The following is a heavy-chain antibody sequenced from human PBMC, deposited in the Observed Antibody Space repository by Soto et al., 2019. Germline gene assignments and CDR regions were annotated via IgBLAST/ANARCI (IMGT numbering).Heavy chain of an antibody. Sequence: SETLSLTCTVSGGSVSSGGYYWSWIRQPPGKGLEWIGYVYYSGSTKYNPSLKSQVTISVDTPKNQFSLKLSSVTAADTAVYYCARIVGYCSSSSCKDFDYWGQGTQVTVSS. CDR3: ARIVGYCSSSSCKDFDY. V-gene: IGHV4-61*08. D-gene: IGHD2-2*03. CDR1: GGSVSSGGYY. CDR2: VYYSGST. J-gene: IGHJ4*02.